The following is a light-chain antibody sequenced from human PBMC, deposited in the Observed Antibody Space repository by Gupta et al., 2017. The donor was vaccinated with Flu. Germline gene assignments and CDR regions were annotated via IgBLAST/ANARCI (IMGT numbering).Light chain of an antibody. CDR3: SSYTSSSTPYV. V-gene: IGLV2-14*01. CDR2: EVS. CDR1: SSDVGGYNF. J-gene: IGLJ1*01. Sequence: QSALTQPASVSGSPGQSITISCTGTSSDVGGYNFASWYQQHPGKAPKLMIYEVSNRPSGVSNRFSGSKSGSTASLTISGLQAEDEADYYCSSYTSSSTPYVFGTGTKVTVL.